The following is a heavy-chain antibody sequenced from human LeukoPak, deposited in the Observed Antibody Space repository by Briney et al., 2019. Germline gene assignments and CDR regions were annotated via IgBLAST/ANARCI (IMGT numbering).Heavy chain of an antibody. CDR1: GYSFTSYW. CDR3: ARLLGQWLVPNWYFDL. CDR2: IYPGDSDT. V-gene: IGHV5-51*01. J-gene: IGHJ2*01. D-gene: IGHD6-19*01. Sequence: GESLKISCKGSGYSFTSYWIGWLRQMPGKGLEWMGIIYPGDSDTRYSPSFQGQVTISADKSISTAYLQWSSLKASDTAMYYCARLLGQWLVPNWYFDLWGRGTLVTVSS.